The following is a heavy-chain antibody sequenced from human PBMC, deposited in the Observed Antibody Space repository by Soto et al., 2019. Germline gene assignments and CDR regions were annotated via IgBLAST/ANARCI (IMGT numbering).Heavy chain of an antibody. D-gene: IGHD3-10*01. CDR2: IVPIFGKA. CDR1: GGTFSSYA. Sequence: QVQLVQSGAEVKKPGSSVKVSCKASGGTFSSYAISWVRQAPGQGLEWMGGIVPIFGKANLAEKFQDRVTITADESTTTAYMELSSLRSDDSAVYYCARGRDGSNYYFDYWGQGTLVTVSS. V-gene: IGHV1-69*01. CDR3: ARGRDGSNYYFDY. J-gene: IGHJ4*02.